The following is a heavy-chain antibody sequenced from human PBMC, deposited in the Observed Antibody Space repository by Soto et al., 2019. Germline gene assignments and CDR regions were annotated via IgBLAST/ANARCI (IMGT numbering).Heavy chain of an antibody. D-gene: IGHD3-22*01. CDR1: GGSFSGYY. V-gene: IGHV4-34*01. Sequence: SETLSLTCAVYGGSFSGYYWSWIRQPPGKGLEWIGEINHSGSTNYNPSLKSRVTISVDTSNNQFSLKLSSVTAADTAVYYCARKNYYDSSGYLAVSVPTEYFQHWGQGTLVTVSS. CDR2: INHSGST. CDR3: ARKNYYDSSGYLAVSVPTEYFQH. J-gene: IGHJ1*01.